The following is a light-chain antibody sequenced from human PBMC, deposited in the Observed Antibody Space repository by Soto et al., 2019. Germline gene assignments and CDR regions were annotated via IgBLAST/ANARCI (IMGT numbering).Light chain of an antibody. CDR3: AAWDDSLRGWV. V-gene: IGLV1-47*01. Sequence: QSVLTQPPSAAGTPGQRVTISCSGSGSSIGSNYIYWYQQLPGTAPKLLIYRDSQRPSGVPDRFSGSKSGTSASLAISGLRSEDEADYYCAAWDDSLRGWVFGGGTQLTVL. J-gene: IGLJ7*01. CDR1: GSSIGSNY. CDR2: RDS.